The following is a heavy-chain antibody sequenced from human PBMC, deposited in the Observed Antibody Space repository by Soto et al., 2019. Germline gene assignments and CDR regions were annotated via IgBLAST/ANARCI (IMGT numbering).Heavy chain of an antibody. CDR1: GFTFSSYG. V-gene: IGHV3-30*18. CDR2: ISYDGSNK. J-gene: IGHJ4*02. Sequence: GGSLRLSCAASGFTFSSYGMHWVRQAPGKGLEWVAVISYDGSNKYYADSVKGRFTISRDNSKNTLYLQMNSLRAEDTAVYYCAKEGPMVRGLYWGQGTLVTVSS. D-gene: IGHD3-10*01. CDR3: AKEGPMVRGLY.